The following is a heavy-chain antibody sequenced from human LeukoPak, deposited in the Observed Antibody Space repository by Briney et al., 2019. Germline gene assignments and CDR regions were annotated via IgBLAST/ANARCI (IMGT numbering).Heavy chain of an antibody. CDR3: ARDLQGSYALDY. V-gene: IGHV3-48*03. CDR1: GFTFSSYE. J-gene: IGHJ4*02. D-gene: IGHD1-26*01. CDR2: ISSSGSTI. Sequence: GSLRLSCAASGFTFSSYEMNWVRQAPGKGLEWVSYISSSGSTIYYADSVKGRFTISRDNAKNSLYLQMNSLRAEDTAVYYCARDLQGSYALDYWGQGTLVTVSS.